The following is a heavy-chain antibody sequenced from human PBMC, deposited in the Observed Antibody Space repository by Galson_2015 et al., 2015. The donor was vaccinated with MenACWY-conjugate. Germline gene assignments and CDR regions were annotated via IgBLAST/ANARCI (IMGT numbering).Heavy chain of an antibody. CDR1: GFTFSSYG. CDR2: ISYDGSNK. V-gene: IGHV3-30*18. J-gene: IGHJ4*02. D-gene: IGHD3-16*01. Sequence: SLRLSCAASGFTFSSYGMHWVRQAPGKGLEWVAVISYDGSNKYYADSVKGRFTISRDNSKNTLYLQMNSLRAEDTAVYYCAKDMRAYYFDYWGQGTLVTVSS. CDR3: AKDMRAYYFDY.